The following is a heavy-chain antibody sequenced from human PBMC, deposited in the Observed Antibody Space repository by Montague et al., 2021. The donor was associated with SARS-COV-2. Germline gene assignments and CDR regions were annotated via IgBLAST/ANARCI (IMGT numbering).Heavy chain of an antibody. D-gene: IGHD6-13*01. CDR2: IDWDDDK. CDR1: GFSLSTSGMC. V-gene: IGHV2-70*11. CDR3: ARILVAAAGSPFDP. J-gene: IGHJ5*02. Sequence: VKPTQTLTLTCTFSGFSLSTSGMCVSWIRQPPGKALEWLARIDWDDDKYYSTSLKTRLTISKDTSKNQVVLTMTNMDPVGTATYYCARILVAAAGSPFDPWGQGTLVTDSS.